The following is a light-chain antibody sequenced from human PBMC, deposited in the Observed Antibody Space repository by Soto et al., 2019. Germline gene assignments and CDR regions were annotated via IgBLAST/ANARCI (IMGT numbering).Light chain of an antibody. V-gene: IGLV2-14*01. Sequence: QSALTPPASVYGSPGQSITISGTGTSSDVCGFNYVSWYQQHPGKTPKLLIYEVRLRPTGVSDRFSGSKSGNTASLTISGLQAEDEADYYCSSYTSSSSGVFGTGTKLTVL. J-gene: IGLJ1*01. CDR2: EVR. CDR3: SSYTSSSSGV. CDR1: SSDVCGFNY.